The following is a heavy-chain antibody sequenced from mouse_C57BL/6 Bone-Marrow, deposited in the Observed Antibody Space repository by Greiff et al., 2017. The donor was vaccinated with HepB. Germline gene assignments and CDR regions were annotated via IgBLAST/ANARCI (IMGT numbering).Heavy chain of an antibody. Sequence: QVQLQQPGAELVRPGSSVKLSCKASGYTFTSYWMHWVKQRPIQGLEWIGNIDPSDSETHYNQKFKDKATLTVDKSSSTAYMQLSSLTSEDSAVYYCARYDYDDGSFAYWGQGTLVTVSA. V-gene: IGHV1-52*01. CDR2: IDPSDSET. CDR3: ARYDYDDGSFAY. J-gene: IGHJ3*01. D-gene: IGHD2-4*01. CDR1: GYTFTSYW.